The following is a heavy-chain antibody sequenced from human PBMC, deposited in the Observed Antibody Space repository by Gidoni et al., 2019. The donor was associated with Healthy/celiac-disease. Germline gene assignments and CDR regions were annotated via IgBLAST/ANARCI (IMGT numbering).Heavy chain of an antibody. CDR1: GFPFSNAW. CDR3: TTAPLAAAGTPFNY. Sequence: EVQLVESGGGLVQPGGSLRLSCAASGFPFSNAWMSWVRQAPGKGLEWVGRIKSKTDGWTTDYAAPVKGRFTISRDDSKNTLYLQMNSLKTEDTAVYYCTTAPLAAAGTPFNYWGQGTLVTVSS. D-gene: IGHD6-13*01. V-gene: IGHV3-15*01. J-gene: IGHJ4*02. CDR2: IKSKTDGWTT.